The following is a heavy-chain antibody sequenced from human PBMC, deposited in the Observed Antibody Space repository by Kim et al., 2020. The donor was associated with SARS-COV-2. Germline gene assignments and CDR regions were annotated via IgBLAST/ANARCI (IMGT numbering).Heavy chain of an antibody. D-gene: IGHD3-10*01. CDR2: ISWNGGTV. CDR1: GFTFSEYA. J-gene: IGHJ4*02. Sequence: GGSLRLSCTASGFTFSEYAMHWVRQSPGKGLEWVSGISWNGGTVTYADSVKGRFTTSRDNSKNSLFLQIYSLRREDTALYYCAKNFGSGSYYFFDYWGEG. V-gene: IGHV3-9*01. CDR3: AKNFGSGSYYFFDY.